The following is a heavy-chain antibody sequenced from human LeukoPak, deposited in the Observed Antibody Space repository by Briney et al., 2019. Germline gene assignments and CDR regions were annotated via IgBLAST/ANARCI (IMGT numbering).Heavy chain of an antibody. V-gene: IGHV1-2*02. CDR1: GYTFTGYY. D-gene: IGHD6-13*01. J-gene: IGHJ3*01. Sequence: ASVKVSCKASGYTFTGYYIHWVRQAPGQGLEWVGWINPNSGGTNYAQKFQGRVTMTRDTSISTAYMELRSLRSDDTAMYYCARRGSSWYFAFDVWGQGTMVTVSS. CDR3: ARRGSSWYFAFDV. CDR2: INPNSGGT.